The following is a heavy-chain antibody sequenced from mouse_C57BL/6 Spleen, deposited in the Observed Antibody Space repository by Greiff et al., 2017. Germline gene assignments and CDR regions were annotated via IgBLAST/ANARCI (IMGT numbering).Heavy chain of an antibody. Sequence: EVKLVESGGGLVQPKGSLKLSCAASGFSFNTYAMNWVRQAPGKGLEWVARIRSKSNNYATYYADSVKDRFTISRDESESMLYLQMNNLKTEDTAMYYCVIYSNSFAYWGQGTLVTVSA. CDR1: GFSFNTYA. CDR3: VIYSNSFAY. D-gene: IGHD2-5*01. J-gene: IGHJ3*01. V-gene: IGHV10-1*01. CDR2: IRSKSNNYAT.